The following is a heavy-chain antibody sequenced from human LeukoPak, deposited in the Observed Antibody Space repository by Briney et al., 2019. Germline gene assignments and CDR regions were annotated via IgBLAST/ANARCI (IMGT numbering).Heavy chain of an antibody. CDR3: TRGCSGGSCSRDAMDV. V-gene: IGHV5-51*01. CDR1: GYSFSSDW. D-gene: IGHD2-15*01. CDR2: IFPIDSET. J-gene: IGHJ6*02. Sequence: GESLNISCKASGYSFSSDWIAWVRQMPGKGLEWMGIIFPIDSETTYSPSFQGQVTISADKSISTAYLQWSSLKASDTAMDYCTRGCSGGSCSRDAMDVWGQGTMVTVSS.